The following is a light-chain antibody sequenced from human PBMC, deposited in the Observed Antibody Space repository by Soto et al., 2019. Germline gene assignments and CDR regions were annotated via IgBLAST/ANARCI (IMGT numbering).Light chain of an antibody. V-gene: IGLV2-11*01. CDR1: NSDVGRYDY. CDR3: RSFAGSYTHV. Sequence: QCSLTQPPSVSGSPGQAFTFSCTGTNSDVGRYDYVSWYQQLPGEAPKLIIYGVTKRPSGVPTRFSGSKSGNTASLTISGLQAEDEADYFCRSFAGSYTHVFGSGTKVTVL. CDR2: GVT. J-gene: IGLJ1*01.